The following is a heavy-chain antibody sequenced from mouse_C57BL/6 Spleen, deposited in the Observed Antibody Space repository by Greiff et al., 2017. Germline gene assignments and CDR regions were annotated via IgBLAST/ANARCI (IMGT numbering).Heavy chain of an antibody. D-gene: IGHD1-3*01. CDR1: GYTFTDYY. Sequence: QVQLQQSGPELVKPGASVKISCKASGYTFTDYYINWVKQRPGQGLDWIGWIFPGSGSTYYNEKFKGKAALAVVKSSSTAYMLLSSLTSEDSAVYFSARNEGVKNYAMDYWGQGTSVTVSS. J-gene: IGHJ4*01. V-gene: IGHV1-75*01. CDR3: ARNEGVKNYAMDY. CDR2: IFPGSGST.